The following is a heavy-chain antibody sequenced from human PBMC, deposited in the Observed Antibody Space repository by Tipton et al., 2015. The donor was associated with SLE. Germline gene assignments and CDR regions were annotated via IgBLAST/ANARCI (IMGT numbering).Heavy chain of an antibody. CDR3: ARSDGYSYDF. CDR1: GGSINSGAYY. CDR2: IYYSGIA. J-gene: IGHJ4*02. D-gene: IGHD5-18*01. V-gene: IGHV4-31*03. Sequence: LRLSCTVSGGSINSGAYYWSWIRKHPGKGLEWIGYIYYSGIAFYNPSLKSRTTILLDTSKNQFSLSLSSVTAADTAVYYCARSDGYSYDFWGQGTLVTVSS.